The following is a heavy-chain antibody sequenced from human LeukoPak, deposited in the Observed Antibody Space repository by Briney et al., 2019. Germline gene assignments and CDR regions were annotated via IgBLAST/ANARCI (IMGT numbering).Heavy chain of an antibody. D-gene: IGHD6-19*01. CDR2: ISYDGSNK. V-gene: IGHV3-30*18. Sequence: PGRSLRLSCAASGFTFSSYGMHWVRQAPGKGLEWVAVISYDGSNKYYADSVKGRFTISRDNSKNTLYLQMNSLRAEDTAVYYCAKAALGAVAGTDYFDYWGQGTLVTVSS. CDR3: AKAALGAVAGTDYFDY. CDR1: GFTFSSYG. J-gene: IGHJ4*02.